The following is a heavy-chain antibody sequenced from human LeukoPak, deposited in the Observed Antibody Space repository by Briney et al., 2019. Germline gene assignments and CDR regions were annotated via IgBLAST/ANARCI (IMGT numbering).Heavy chain of an antibody. CDR3: ARVPTVTFFYY. Sequence: SETLSLTCTVSSDSISSSSYYWGWIRQPPVKGLEWIGTIYYSGSTYYNPSLKSRVTISVDTSKNQFSLKLSSVTAADTAVYYRARVPTVTFFYYLGQGTLGTGSS. D-gene: IGHD4-17*01. V-gene: IGHV4-39*07. CDR1: SDSISSSSYY. J-gene: IGHJ4*02. CDR2: IYYSGST.